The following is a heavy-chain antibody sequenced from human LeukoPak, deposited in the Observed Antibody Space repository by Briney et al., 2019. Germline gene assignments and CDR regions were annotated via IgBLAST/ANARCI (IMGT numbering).Heavy chain of an antibody. CDR3: ASETLSTS. Sequence: GGSLRLSCAASGFSFSSYWVTWVRQAPGKGLEWVANIKEDGSEKYYVDSVKGRFTISRDNAKNSLYLQMNSLRVEDTAVDYCASETLSTSWGQGTLVTVSS. CDR1: GFSFSSYW. J-gene: IGHJ4*02. V-gene: IGHV3-7*01. CDR2: IKEDGSEK. D-gene: IGHD2-2*01.